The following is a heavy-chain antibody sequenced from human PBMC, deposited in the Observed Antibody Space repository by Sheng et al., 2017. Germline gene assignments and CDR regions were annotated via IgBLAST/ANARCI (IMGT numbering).Heavy chain of an antibody. CDR2: IYYSGST. Sequence: QLQLQESGPGLVKPSETLSLTCTVSGGSISSSSYYWGWIRQPPGKGLEWIGSIYYSGSTYDNPSLKSRVTISVDTSKNQFSLKLSSVTAADTAVFYCARAGDSSTWIFDYWGQGNPWSPSPQ. CDR3: ARAGDSSTWIFDY. J-gene: IGHJ4*02. D-gene: IGHD6-13*01. V-gene: IGHV4-39*07. CDR1: GGSISSSSYY.